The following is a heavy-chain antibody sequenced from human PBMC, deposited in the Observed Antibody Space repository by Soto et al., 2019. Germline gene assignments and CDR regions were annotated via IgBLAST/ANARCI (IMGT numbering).Heavy chain of an antibody. V-gene: IGHV1-2*04. J-gene: IGHJ6*02. CDR1: GYTFTGYY. Sequence: QVQLVQSGAEVKKPGASVKVSCKASGYTFTGYYMHWVRQAPGQGLEWMGWINPNSGGTNYAQKFQGWVTMTRDTSFSSGYMELSRLRSDDTAVYYCARDIGTGYSSSYYYGMDVWGQGTTVTVSS. CDR2: INPNSGGT. D-gene: IGHD6-6*01. CDR3: ARDIGTGYSSSYYYGMDV.